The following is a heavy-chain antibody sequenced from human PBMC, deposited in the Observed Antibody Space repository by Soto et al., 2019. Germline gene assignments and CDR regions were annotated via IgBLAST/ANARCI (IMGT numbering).Heavy chain of an antibody. J-gene: IGHJ4*02. Sequence: QITLKESGPTLVKPIQTLTLTCTFSGFSLSTSGVGVGWIRQPPGKALEWLALIYWDDDKRYSPSLKSRLTITKDTSKNQVVLTMTNMDPVDTATYYCAHWYYYDSSGYYRYYFDYWGQGTLVTVSS. D-gene: IGHD3-22*01. V-gene: IGHV2-5*02. CDR1: GFSLSTSGVG. CDR2: IYWDDDK. CDR3: AHWYYYDSSGYYRYYFDY.